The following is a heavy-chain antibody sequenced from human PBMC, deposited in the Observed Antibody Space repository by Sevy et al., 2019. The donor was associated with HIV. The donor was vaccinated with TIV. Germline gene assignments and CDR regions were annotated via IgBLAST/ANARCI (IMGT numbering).Heavy chain of an antibody. Sequence: GGALRISCTASGFIFGDYGMSWVRQAPGKGLEWIAFFKSKIHGGTTENAASVKGRFTISRDDSKKIVYLQMSNLKTEVTAVYYCTRWSGSQSIFDYWGQGTLVTVSS. CDR1: GFIFGDYG. J-gene: IGHJ4*02. D-gene: IGHD1-26*01. CDR3: TRWSGSQSIFDY. V-gene: IGHV3-49*04. CDR2: FKSKIHGGTT.